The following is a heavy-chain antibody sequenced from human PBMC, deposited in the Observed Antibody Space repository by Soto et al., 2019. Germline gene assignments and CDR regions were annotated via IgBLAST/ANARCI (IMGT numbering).Heavy chain of an antibody. Sequence: ASVNVSCQASGYTFTSYGISWVRQAPGQGLEWMGWISAYNGNTNYAQKLQGRVTMTTDTSTSTAYMELRSLRSDDTAVYYCAREYRQDYYDSSGYFSEIDYWGQGTLVTVSS. V-gene: IGHV1-18*01. CDR2: ISAYNGNT. CDR1: GYTFTSYG. CDR3: AREYRQDYYDSSGYFSEIDY. D-gene: IGHD3-22*01. J-gene: IGHJ4*02.